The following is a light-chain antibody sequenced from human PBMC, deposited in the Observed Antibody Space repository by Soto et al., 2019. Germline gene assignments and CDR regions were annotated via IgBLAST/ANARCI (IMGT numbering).Light chain of an antibody. CDR3: QSYDDSIFWV. CDR2: DDT. Sequence: NFMLTQPHSVSASPGKTVTISCTRSSGSIASNFVQWYQQRPCSSPSTLIYDDTQRPSGVPDRFSGSIDSSSDSASLTISGLKTEDEADYYCQSYDDSIFWVIGGGTKLTVL. J-gene: IGLJ3*02. CDR1: SGSIASNF. V-gene: IGLV6-57*01.